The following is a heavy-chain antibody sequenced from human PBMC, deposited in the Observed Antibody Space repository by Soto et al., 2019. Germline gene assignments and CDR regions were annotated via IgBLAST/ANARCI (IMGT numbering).Heavy chain of an antibody. CDR1: GGSISSGGYY. Sequence: PSETLSLTCTVSGGSISSGGYYWSWVRQHPGKGLEWIGYIYYSGSTYYNPSLKSRVTISVDTSKNQFSLKLSSVTAADTAVYYCARGEDSSGSYYYFDYWGQGTLVTVSS. J-gene: IGHJ4*02. CDR2: IYYSGST. CDR3: ARGEDSSGSYYYFDY. D-gene: IGHD3-22*01. V-gene: IGHV4-31*03.